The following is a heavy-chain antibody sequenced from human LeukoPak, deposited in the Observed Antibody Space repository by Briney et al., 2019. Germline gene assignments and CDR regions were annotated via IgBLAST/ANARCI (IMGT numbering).Heavy chain of an antibody. Sequence: SETLSLTCTVSGDSVSRSDLYWGWIRQPPGKGLEWIGSIHYSGSTYYNPSLESRVTISVDTSKNQFSLNLRSVTDADTAVYYCAGRIVPAAFGPWGQGALVTVSS. D-gene: IGHD2/OR15-2a*01. J-gene: IGHJ5*02. CDR1: GDSVSRSDLY. V-gene: IGHV4-39*01. CDR3: AGRIVPAAFGP. CDR2: IHYSGST.